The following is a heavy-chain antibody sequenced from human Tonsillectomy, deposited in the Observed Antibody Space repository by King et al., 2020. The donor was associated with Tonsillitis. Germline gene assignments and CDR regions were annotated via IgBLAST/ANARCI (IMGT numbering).Heavy chain of an antibody. J-gene: IGHJ4*02. Sequence: VQLQESGPGLVKPSQTLSLTCTVSNGSISSGGYYWSWIRQHPGKGLEWIGYIYYSGSTYYNPSLKSRVTISVDTSKNQFSLKLSSVTAADTAVYYCARVALDSSRWYGDYWGQGTLLTVSS. V-gene: IGHV4-31*03. D-gene: IGHD6-13*01. CDR1: NGSISSGGYY. CDR3: ARVALDSSRWYGDY. CDR2: IYYSGST.